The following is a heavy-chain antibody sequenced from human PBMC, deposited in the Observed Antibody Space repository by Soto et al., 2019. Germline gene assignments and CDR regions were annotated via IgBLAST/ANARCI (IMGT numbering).Heavy chain of an antibody. CDR1: AGTFRSYA. CDR3: ARTVYSSGLYHYGMDA. CDR2: IIPMFGTA. J-gene: IGHJ6*02. D-gene: IGHD5-18*01. V-gene: IGHV1-69*12. Sequence: QVQLVQSGAEVKKPGSSVKVTCKASAGTFRSYAISWVRQAPGQGLEWMGGIIPMFGTANYAQKFQGRVTITADEATSTAYMERSSLGPEDTAVYYCARTVYSSGLYHYGMDAWGQGTTVTVSS.